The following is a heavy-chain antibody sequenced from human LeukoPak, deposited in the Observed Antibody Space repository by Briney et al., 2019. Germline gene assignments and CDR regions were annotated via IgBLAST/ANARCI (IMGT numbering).Heavy chain of an antibody. D-gene: IGHD3-9*01. J-gene: IGHJ4*02. Sequence: SGPTLVNPTQTLTLTCTFSGFSLSTYGVGVGWIRQPPGKALEWLLFIYWDDDKRYSPSLKSRLSVTKDTSKNQVVLTMTDMDPVDTATYYCAHRGIQNFAWDLGYFWGQGILVTVSS. V-gene: IGHV2-5*02. CDR3: AHRGIQNFAWDLGYF. CDR1: GFSLSTYGVG. CDR2: IYWDDDK.